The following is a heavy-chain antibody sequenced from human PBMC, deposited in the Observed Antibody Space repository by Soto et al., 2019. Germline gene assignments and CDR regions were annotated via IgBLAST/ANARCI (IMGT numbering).Heavy chain of an antibody. V-gene: IGHV3-30*04. J-gene: IGHJ4*02. CDR3: ARQHPLDSRGWYN. CDR2: ISYDGGKK. D-gene: IGHD6-19*01. CDR1: GFNFSSYA. Sequence: LRLSCAASGFNFSSYAMHWVRQAPGKGLEWVAVISYDGGKKYYADSVKGRFTISRENSKNTLYVEMNSLSAEDTAIYYCARQHPLDSRGWYNWGQGTVVTVSS.